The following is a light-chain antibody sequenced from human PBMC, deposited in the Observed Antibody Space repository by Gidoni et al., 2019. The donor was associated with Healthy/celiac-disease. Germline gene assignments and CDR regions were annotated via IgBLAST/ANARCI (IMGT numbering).Light chain of an antibody. CDR3: QQYNNWPPSYT. CDR1: QSVSSN. J-gene: IGKJ2*01. V-gene: IGKV3-15*01. Sequence: EIVMTQSPAPLSVSPGERATLSCRASQSVSSNLAWYQQKPGQAPRLLIYGASTRATGIPARFIGSGSGTEFTLTIRSLQSEDFAFYYCQQYNNWPPSYTFGQGTKLEIK. CDR2: GAS.